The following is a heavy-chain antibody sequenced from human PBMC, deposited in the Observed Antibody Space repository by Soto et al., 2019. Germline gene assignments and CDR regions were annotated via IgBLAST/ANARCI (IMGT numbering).Heavy chain of an antibody. J-gene: IGHJ4*02. D-gene: IGHD3-22*01. CDR3: ARGGLYYYDSSGYYHYSPFDY. CDR1: GGTFSSYA. V-gene: IGHV1-69*01. CDR2: IIPIFGTA. Sequence: SVKFSCKASGGTFSSYAISWVRQAPGQGLEWMGGIIPIFGTANYAQKFQGRVTITADESTSTAYMELSSLRSEDTAVYYCARGGLYYYDSSGYYHYSPFDYWGQGTQVTVSS.